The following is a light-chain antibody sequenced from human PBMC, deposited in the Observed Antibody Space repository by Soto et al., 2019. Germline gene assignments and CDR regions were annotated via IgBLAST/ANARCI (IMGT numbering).Light chain of an antibody. V-gene: IGLV2-14*03. CDR3: SSYTSTSTPYV. J-gene: IGLJ1*01. CDR2: AVT. Sequence: QSALTQPASVSGSPGQSIAISCTGTSSDIGGYNYVSWYQQHPGKAPKLLIYAVTHRPSGVSNRFSGSKSGDTASLTISGLQAEDEADYYCSSYTSTSTPYVFGTGTKLTVL. CDR1: SSDIGGYNY.